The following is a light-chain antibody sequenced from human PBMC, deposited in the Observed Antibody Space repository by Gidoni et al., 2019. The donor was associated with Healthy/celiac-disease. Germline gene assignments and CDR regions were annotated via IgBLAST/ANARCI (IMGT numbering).Light chain of an antibody. V-gene: IGKV1-33*01. CDR2: DAS. J-gene: IGKJ4*01. CDR3: QQYDNLPLT. Sequence: DIQMTQSPFSLSASVGDRVTITCQASQDISNNLNWYQQKPGKAPKLLIYDASNLETGVPSRFSGSGSGTDFTFTISSLQPEDIATYYCQQYDNLPLTFGGXTKVEIK. CDR1: QDISNN.